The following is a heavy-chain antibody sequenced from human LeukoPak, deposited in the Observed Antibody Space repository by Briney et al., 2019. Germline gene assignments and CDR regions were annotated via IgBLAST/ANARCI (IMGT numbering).Heavy chain of an antibody. V-gene: IGHV4-39*07. Sequence: SETLSLTCTVSGGSISSSSYYWGWIRQPPGKGLEWIGEINHSGSTNYNPSLKSRVTISVDTSKNQFSLKLSSVTAADTAVYYCARRIVVVPAAKENWFDPWGQGTLVTVSS. CDR1: GGSISSSSYY. J-gene: IGHJ5*02. CDR3: ARRIVVVPAAKENWFDP. CDR2: INHSGST. D-gene: IGHD2-2*01.